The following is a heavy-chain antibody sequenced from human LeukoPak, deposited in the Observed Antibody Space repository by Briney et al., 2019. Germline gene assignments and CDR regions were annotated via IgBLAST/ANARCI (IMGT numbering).Heavy chain of an antibody. D-gene: IGHD3-3*01. V-gene: IGHV4-39*01. CDR3: ARATYYDFWSGYFHFDY. Sequence: SETLSLTCTVSGGSISSSSDYWGWIRQPPGKGLEWIGSIYYSGSTYYNPSLKSRVTISVDTSKNQFSLKLSSVTAADTAVYYCARATYYDFWSGYFHFDYWGQGTLVTVSS. CDR2: IYYSGST. CDR1: GGSISSSSDY. J-gene: IGHJ4*02.